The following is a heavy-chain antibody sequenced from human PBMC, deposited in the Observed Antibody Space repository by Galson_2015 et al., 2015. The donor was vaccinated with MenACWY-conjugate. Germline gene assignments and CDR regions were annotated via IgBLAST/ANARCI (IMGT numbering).Heavy chain of an antibody. Sequence: QSGAEVKEPGESLRISCKGSGYSFTNYWIYWVRQMPGKGLEWMGRIDPSDSYTNYSPSFQGHVTLSADKSISTAYLQWSSLKASDTAMYYCARRATDYFYGLDVWGQGTTVTVSS. J-gene: IGHJ6*02. V-gene: IGHV5-10-1*01. CDR1: GYSFTNYW. D-gene: IGHD1-1*01. CDR2: IDPSDSYT. CDR3: ARRATDYFYGLDV.